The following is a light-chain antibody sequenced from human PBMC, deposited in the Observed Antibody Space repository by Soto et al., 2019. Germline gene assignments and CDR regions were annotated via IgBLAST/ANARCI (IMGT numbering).Light chain of an antibody. CDR3: QQYGSSGT. CDR1: ESVSDNY. Sequence: EIVMTQSPATLSVSPGERATLSRRASESVSDNYLAWYQQRSGQAPRLLIYGASNRATGIPDRFSGSGSGTDFTLTISRLEPEDFAVYYCQQYGSSGTFGQGTKVDIK. V-gene: IGKV3-20*01. J-gene: IGKJ1*01. CDR2: GAS.